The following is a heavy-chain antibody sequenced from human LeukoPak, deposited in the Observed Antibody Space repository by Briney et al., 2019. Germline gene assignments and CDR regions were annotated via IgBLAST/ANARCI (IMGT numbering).Heavy chain of an antibody. J-gene: IGHJ4*02. V-gene: IGHV1-2*02. CDR2: INPNSGGT. CDR3: ARDNHRYSYGYGY. Sequence: ASVKVSCKASGYTFTGYYMHWVRQAPGQGLEWMGWINPNSGGTNYAQKFQGRVTMTRDTSISTAYMELRSLRSDDTAVYYCARDNHRYSYGYGYWGQGTLVTVSS. CDR1: GYTFTGYY. D-gene: IGHD5-18*01.